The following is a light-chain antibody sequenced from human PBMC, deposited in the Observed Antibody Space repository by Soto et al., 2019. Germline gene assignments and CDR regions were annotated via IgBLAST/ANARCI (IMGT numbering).Light chain of an antibody. CDR1: QSVSSSF. CDR3: QQYNNWPVT. Sequence: EIVLTQSPGTLSLSPGERATLSCRASQSVSSSFLAWYQQKVGQAPRLLIYGASSRATGIPDRFSGGGSGTDFTLTISRLEPEDFAVYYCQQYNNWPVTFGQGTKVDIK. V-gene: IGKV3-20*01. CDR2: GAS. J-gene: IGKJ1*01.